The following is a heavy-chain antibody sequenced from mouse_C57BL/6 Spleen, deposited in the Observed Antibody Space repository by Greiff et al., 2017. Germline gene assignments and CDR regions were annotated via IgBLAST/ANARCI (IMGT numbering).Heavy chain of an antibody. D-gene: IGHD1-1*01. CDR1: GFNIKDDY. J-gene: IGHJ1*03. CDR3: TKAGSSSWYFDV. V-gene: IGHV14-4*01. Sequence: EVQLQQSGAELVRPGASVKLSCTASGFNIKDDYMHWVKQRPEQGLEWIGWIDPENGDTEYASKFQGKATITADTSSNTAYLQLSSLTSEDTAVYYCTKAGSSSWYFDVWGTGTTVTVSS. CDR2: IDPENGDT.